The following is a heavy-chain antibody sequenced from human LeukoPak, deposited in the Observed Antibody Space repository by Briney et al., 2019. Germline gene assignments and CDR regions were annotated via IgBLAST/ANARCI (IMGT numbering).Heavy chain of an antibody. CDR2: ISYDGSNK. CDR1: GFTFSSYA. D-gene: IGHD5-18*01. V-gene: IGHV3-30-3*01. J-gene: IGHJ4*02. Sequence: GGSLRLSCAASGFTFSSYAMHWVRQAPGKGLEWVAVISYDGSNKYYADSVKGRFTISRDNSKNTLYLQMNSLRAEDTAVYYCARTQNRGYSFDYWGQGTLVTVSS. CDR3: ARTQNRGYSFDY.